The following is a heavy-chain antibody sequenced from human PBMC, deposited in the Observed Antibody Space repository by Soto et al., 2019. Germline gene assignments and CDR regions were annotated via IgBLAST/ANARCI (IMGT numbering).Heavy chain of an antibody. CDR2: ISTNNGHT. J-gene: IGHJ6*03. CDR1: GYIFNTYG. Sequence: WASVKVSCKASGYIFNTYGIAWVRQAPGQGPEWMGWISTNNGHTKYAQKLQDRVTLTTDTSTSTAYMELRRLRSDDSAVYYCARDRDYYGSGSYYKDYYYMDVWGTGPTVTVS. CDR3: ARDRDYYGSGSYYKDYYYMDV. V-gene: IGHV1-18*01. D-gene: IGHD3-10*01.